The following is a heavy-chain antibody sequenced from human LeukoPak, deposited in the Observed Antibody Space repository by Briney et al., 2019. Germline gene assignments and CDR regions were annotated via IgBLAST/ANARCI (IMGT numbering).Heavy chain of an antibody. V-gene: IGHV1-69*04. CDR1: GGTFSSYA. CDR3: AREPDSSGYWLAFDI. J-gene: IGHJ3*02. CDR2: IIPILGIA. Sequence: ASVKVSCKASGGTFSSYAISWVRQAPGQGLEWMGRIIPILGIANYAQKFQGRVTITADKSTSTAYMELSSLRSEDTAVYYCAREPDSSGYWLAFDIWGQGTMVTVSS. D-gene: IGHD3-22*01.